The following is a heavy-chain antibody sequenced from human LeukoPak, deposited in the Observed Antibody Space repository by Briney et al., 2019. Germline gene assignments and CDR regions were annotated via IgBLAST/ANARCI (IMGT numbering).Heavy chain of an antibody. CDR1: GGSFSGYY. CDR2: INHSGST. Sequence: SETLSLTCAVYGGSFSGYYWSWTRQPPGKGLEWIGEINHSGSTNYNPSLKSRVTISVDTSKNQFSLKLSSVTAADTAVYYCARGFRSSWDNWFDPWGQGTLVTVSS. D-gene: IGHD6-6*01. V-gene: IGHV4-34*01. CDR3: ARGFRSSWDNWFDP. J-gene: IGHJ5*02.